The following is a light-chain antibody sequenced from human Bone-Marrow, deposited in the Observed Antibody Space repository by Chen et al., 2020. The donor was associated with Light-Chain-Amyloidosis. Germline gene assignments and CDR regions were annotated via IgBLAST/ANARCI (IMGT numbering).Light chain of an antibody. CDR1: SSNIGANYD. Sequence: QSVLTQPPSVSGAPGQRLTISCTGSSSNIGANYDLHWYHQLPGTAPKLLIFGTTNRPSGVPDRFSGSKSGTSASLAITGLQAEDEADYYCQSYDRSLSGSVFGGGTKLTVL. V-gene: IGLV1-40*01. CDR3: QSYDRSLSGSV. J-gene: IGLJ3*02. CDR2: GTT.